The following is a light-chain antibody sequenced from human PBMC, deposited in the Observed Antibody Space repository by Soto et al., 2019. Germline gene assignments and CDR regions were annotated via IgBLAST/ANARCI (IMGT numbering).Light chain of an antibody. J-gene: IGKJ2*01. V-gene: IGKV3-20*01. Sequence: EIVLTQSPATLSLSPGERASLSCRASQSVSNSYLAWYQQKPGQAPRLRIFGASNRATGIPDRFSGSGSGTDFTLTISRLEPEDVAVYYCQQYGTSPRTFGQGTKLEIK. CDR1: QSVSNSY. CDR2: GAS. CDR3: QQYGTSPRT.